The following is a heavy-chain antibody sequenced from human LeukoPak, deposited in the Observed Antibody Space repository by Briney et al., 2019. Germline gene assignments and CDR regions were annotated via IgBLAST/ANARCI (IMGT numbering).Heavy chain of an antibody. J-gene: IGHJ4*02. D-gene: IGHD6-13*01. CDR1: GFTVSSNY. CDR3: ARTGIAASEPFDY. Sequence: GGSLRLSCAASGFTVSSNYMSWVRQAPGKGLEWVSVIYSGGSTYYADSVKGRFTISRDNSRNTLYLQMNSLRAEDTAVYYCARTGIAASEPFDYWGQGTLVTVSS. CDR2: IYSGGST. V-gene: IGHV3-53*01.